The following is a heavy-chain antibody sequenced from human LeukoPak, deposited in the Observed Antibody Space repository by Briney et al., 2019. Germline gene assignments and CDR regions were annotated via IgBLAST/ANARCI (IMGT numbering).Heavy chain of an antibody. D-gene: IGHD3-10*01. Sequence: AGGSLRLSCAASGFSLSNYWMSWVRQAPGKGLEWVANINQDGSDKYYVDSVMGRFTISKDNAKNSVYLQMNSLRPEDTAIYYCAWYGVTHGLDVWGQGTTVTDSS. CDR1: GFSLSNYW. V-gene: IGHV3-7*01. J-gene: IGHJ6*02. CDR2: INQDGSDK. CDR3: AWYGVTHGLDV.